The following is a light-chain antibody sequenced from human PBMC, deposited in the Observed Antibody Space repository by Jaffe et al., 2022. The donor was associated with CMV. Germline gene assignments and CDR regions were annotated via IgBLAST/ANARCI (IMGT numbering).Light chain of an antibody. V-gene: IGLV2-23*02. Sequence: QSALTQIASVSGSPGQSLTISCTGTSSDIGSYNLVSWYQQHPGKAPKLMIYEVSKLPSGVSNRFSGSKSGNTASLTISGLRAEDEADYYCCSYARSVNYVMFGGGTKLTVL. CDR3: CSYARSVNYVM. J-gene: IGLJ3*02. CDR1: SSDIGSYNL. CDR2: EVS.